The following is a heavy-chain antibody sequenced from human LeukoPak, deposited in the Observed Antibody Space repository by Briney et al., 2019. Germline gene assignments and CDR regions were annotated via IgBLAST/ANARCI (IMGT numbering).Heavy chain of an antibody. CDR1: GYTFTGYY. CDR2: INPNSGGT. J-gene: IGHJ4*02. V-gene: IGHV1-2*02. CDR3: ARAHSGSYYGPYYFDY. D-gene: IGHD3-10*01. Sequence: GASVKVSCKASGYTFTGYYMHWVRQAPGQGLEWMGWINPNSGGTNYAQKFQGRVTMTRDTSISTAYMELSRLRSDDMAVYYCARAHSGSYYGPYYFDYWGQGTLVTVSS.